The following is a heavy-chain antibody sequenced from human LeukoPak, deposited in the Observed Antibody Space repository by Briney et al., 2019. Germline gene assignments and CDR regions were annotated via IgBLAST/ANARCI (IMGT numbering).Heavy chain of an antibody. D-gene: IGHD6-6*01. CDR1: GFTFSSYA. V-gene: IGHV3-23*01. J-gene: IGHJ4*02. CDR2: ISGSGGST. CDR3: AKSPPDIAARPLCFDY. Sequence: GGSLRLSCAASGFTFSSYAMSWVRQAPGKGLEWVSAISGSGGSTYYADSVKGRFTISRDNSKNTLYLQMDSLRAEDTAVYYCAKSPPDIAARPLCFDYWGQGTLVTVSS.